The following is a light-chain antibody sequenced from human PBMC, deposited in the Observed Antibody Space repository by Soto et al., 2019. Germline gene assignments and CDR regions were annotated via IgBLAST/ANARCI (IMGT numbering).Light chain of an antibody. Sequence: QSALTQPPSASGSPGQSVTISCTGTSSDIGVYDFVSWYQQHPGKAPQVIIYQVNKRPSGVPDRFSGSKSGNTASLTVSGLRPEDEADYFCSSFAGSYSPYVFGTGTKLTVL. V-gene: IGLV2-8*01. J-gene: IGLJ1*01. CDR1: SSDIGVYDF. CDR3: SSFAGSYSPYV. CDR2: QVN.